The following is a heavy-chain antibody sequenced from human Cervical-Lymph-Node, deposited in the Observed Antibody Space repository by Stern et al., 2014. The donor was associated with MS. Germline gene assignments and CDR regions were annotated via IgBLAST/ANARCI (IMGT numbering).Heavy chain of an antibody. Sequence: EDQLVESGGGVIQPGGSLRLSCTASGFTVSRDYMTWVRQAPGQGLEWVSLITNVGSTFYTDSVKGRFTISRDDSKNTVYLHMTSLRAEDTAMYYCARDTSSPERSDWWGQGTLVTVSS. D-gene: IGHD1-1*01. J-gene: IGHJ4*02. CDR3: ARDTSSPERSDW. V-gene: IGHV3-53*01. CDR2: ITNVGST. CDR1: GFTVSRDY.